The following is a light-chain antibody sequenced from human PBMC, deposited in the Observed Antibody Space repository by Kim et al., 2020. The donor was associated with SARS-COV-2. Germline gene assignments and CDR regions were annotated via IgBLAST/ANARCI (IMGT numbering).Light chain of an antibody. J-gene: IGKJ1*01. CDR1: QSVLKSSINTNY. CDR3: QQYYSAPRT. V-gene: IGKV4-1*01. Sequence: DIVMTQSPDSLAVSLGEGATINCRSSQSVLKSSINTNYLAWYQQRPGQSPKLLIYWASTREFGVPDRFNGSGSGTDFTLTITSVQAEDVAIYFCQQYYSAPRTFGQGTKLEI. CDR2: WAS.